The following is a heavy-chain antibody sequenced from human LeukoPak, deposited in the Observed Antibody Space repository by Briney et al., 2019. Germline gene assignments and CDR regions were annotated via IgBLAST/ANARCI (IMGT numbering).Heavy chain of an antibody. D-gene: IGHD3-22*01. CDR1: GYTFSAYH. CDR2: IRPDSGGT. V-gene: IGHV1-2*02. Sequence: GASVKVSCKASGYTFSAYHMHWVRQAPGQGLEWMGWIRPDSGGTKYAQKFQGRVTLTRDTSIRTAYMEFSRLTSDDTAVYYCAREGFDEFDSSGYYYPDAFDFWGQGTMVTVSS. CDR3: AREGFDEFDSSGYYYPDAFDF. J-gene: IGHJ3*01.